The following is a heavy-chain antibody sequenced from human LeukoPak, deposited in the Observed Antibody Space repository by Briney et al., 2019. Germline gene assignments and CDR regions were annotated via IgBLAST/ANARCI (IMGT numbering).Heavy chain of an antibody. J-gene: IGHJ4*02. CDR3: TKAKSSSWDAFDH. Sequence: SGGSLRLSRAASGFTFSNYGMHWVRQAPGKGLEWVAFIRYDGSNKYYGDSVKGRFTFSRDNSKNTLYLQMISLRTEDTAVYYCTKAKSSSWDAFDHWGQGTLVTVSS. D-gene: IGHD6-13*01. CDR1: GFTFSNYG. CDR2: IRYDGSNK. V-gene: IGHV3-30*02.